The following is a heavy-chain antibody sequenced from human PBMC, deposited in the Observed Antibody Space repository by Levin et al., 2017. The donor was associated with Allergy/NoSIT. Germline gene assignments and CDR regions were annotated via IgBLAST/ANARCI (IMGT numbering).Heavy chain of an antibody. Sequence: AGGSLRLSCAASGFTFSSYSMNWVRQAPGKGLEWVSSISRSNSYIYYADSVKGRFTISRDNAKNSLYLQMNSLRAEDTAVYYCARDMVRGVPVVFDYWGRGTLVTVSS. V-gene: IGHV3-21*01. J-gene: IGHJ4*02. CDR3: ARDMVRGVPVVFDY. CDR1: GFTFSSYS. CDR2: ISRSNSYI. D-gene: IGHD3-10*01.